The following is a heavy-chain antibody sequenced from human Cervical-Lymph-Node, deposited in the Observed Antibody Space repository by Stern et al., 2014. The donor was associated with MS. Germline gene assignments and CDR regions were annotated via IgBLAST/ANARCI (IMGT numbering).Heavy chain of an antibody. CDR2: ISPSGTT. CDR1: GGSLSDSTYY. D-gene: IGHD2-15*01. V-gene: IGHV4-39*01. J-gene: IGHJ2*01. Sequence: QVQLQESGPRLVKPSETLSLTCSVSGGSLSDSTYYWDWIRQSPGKGLEWIGSISPSGTTSYNPAITSRVTISVDTYKNQVSLKLHSVTAADTAVFYCARRVVDWYFDVWGRGTLVTVSS. CDR3: ARRVVDWYFDV.